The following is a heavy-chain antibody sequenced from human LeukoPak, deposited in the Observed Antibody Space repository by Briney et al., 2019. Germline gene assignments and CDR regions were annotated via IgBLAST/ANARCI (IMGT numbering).Heavy chain of an antibody. D-gene: IGHD3-22*01. CDR1: GGTFSSYA. V-gene: IGHV1-69*04. CDR3: ARDSPYYDSSGYYY. CDR2: IIPILGIA. J-gene: IGHJ4*02. Sequence: ASVKVSCKASGGTFSSYAIIWVRQAPGQGLEWMGRIIPILGIANYAQKFQGRVTITADKSTSTAYMELSSLRSEDTAVYYCARDSPYYDSSGYYYWGQGTLVTVSS.